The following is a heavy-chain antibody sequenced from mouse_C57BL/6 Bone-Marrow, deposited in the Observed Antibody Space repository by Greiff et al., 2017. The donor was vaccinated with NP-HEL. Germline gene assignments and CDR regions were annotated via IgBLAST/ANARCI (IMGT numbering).Heavy chain of an antibody. CDR3: ARRDYGSSNYWYFDV. D-gene: IGHD1-1*01. Sequence: EVKLVESGGGLVQPGGSLKLSCAASGFTFSDYYMYWVRQTPEKRLEWVAYISNGGGSTYYPDTVKGRFTISRDNAKNTLYLQMSRLKSEDTAMYYCARRDYGSSNYWYFDVWGTGTTVTVSS. CDR1: GFTFSDYY. CDR2: ISNGGGST. J-gene: IGHJ1*03. V-gene: IGHV5-12*01.